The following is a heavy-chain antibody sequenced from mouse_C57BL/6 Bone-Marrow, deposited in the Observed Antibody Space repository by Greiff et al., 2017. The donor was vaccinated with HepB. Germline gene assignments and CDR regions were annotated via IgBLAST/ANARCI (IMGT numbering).Heavy chain of an antibody. D-gene: IGHD4-1*01. CDR3: APNRDVGGAGFAY. V-gene: IGHV1-50*01. Sequence: QVQLQQPGAELVKPGASVKLSCKASGYTFTSYWMQWVKQRPGQGLEWIGEIDPSDSYTNYNQKFKGKATLTVDTSSSTAYMQLSSLTSEDSAVYYCAPNRDVGGAGFAYWGQGTLVTVSA. J-gene: IGHJ3*01. CDR2: IDPSDSYT. CDR1: GYTFTSYW.